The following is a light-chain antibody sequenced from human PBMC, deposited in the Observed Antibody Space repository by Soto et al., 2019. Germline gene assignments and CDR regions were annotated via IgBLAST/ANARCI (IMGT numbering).Light chain of an antibody. J-gene: IGLJ3*02. V-gene: IGLV1-44*01. CDR1: DSNIGSNP. CDR3: PVWDHSLHARV. Sequence: QSVLTQPPSASGTPGQTVTISCSGSDSNIGSNPLNWFQQLPGAAPTLLIYLNDQRPSGVPARFSGSKSGTSASLAISGPQSEDKADYYCPVWDHSLHARVFGGGTKLTVL. CDR2: LND.